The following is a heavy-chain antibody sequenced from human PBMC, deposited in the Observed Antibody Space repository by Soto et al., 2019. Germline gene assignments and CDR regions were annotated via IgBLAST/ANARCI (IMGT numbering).Heavy chain of an antibody. CDR3: ARGTGGYYTPIEH. J-gene: IGHJ4*02. Sequence: SETLSLTCSVSGNSISSGGSSWSWIRQTPGKGLEWIGYLYHTGSTFYNPSLKSRVTISGDRSKNQFSLKLSSVTAADTAVHYCARGTGGYYTPIEHWGQGTLVTVS. CDR2: LYHTGST. D-gene: IGHD3-22*01. V-gene: IGHV4-30-2*01. CDR1: GNSISSGGSS.